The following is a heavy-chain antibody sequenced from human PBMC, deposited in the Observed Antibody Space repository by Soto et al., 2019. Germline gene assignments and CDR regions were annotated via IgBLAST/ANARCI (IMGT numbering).Heavy chain of an antibody. D-gene: IGHD3-22*01. CDR3: ATWRVNYYYDSSGYFN. V-gene: IGHV1-24*01. Sequence: ASVKVSCKVSGYTLTELPMHWVRQAPGKGLEWMGGFDPEDGETIYAQKFQGRVTMTEDTSTDTAYMELSSLRSEDTAVYYCATWRVNYYYDSSGYFNWGQGTLVTVSS. J-gene: IGHJ4*02. CDR1: GYTLTELP. CDR2: FDPEDGET.